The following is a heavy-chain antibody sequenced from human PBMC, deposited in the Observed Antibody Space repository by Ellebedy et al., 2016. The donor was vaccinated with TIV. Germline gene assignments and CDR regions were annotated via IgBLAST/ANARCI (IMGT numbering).Heavy chain of an antibody. J-gene: IGHJ4*02. D-gene: IGHD6-13*01. CDR2: ISYSGDLM. Sequence: PGGSLRLSCAASGFTFSGYYMSWFRQAPGKGPEWASNISYSGDLMYYADSVKGRFTTSRDNAGNSLYLQMNSLRAEDTAVYYCARLGVIAAAGASDYWGQGTLVIVSS. CDR3: ARLGVIAAAGASDY. V-gene: IGHV3-11*01. CDR1: GFTFSGYY.